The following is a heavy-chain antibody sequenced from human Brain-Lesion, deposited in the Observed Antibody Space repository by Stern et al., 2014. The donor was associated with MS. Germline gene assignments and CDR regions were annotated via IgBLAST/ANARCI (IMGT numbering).Heavy chain of an antibody. CDR3: ARHYDSTGYGRENWFDP. CDR2: IYNSGGN. D-gene: IGHD3-22*01. V-gene: IGHV4-59*01. J-gene: IGHJ5*02. Sequence: QLQLQESGPGLVKPSETLSLTCTVSGVSIRDYYWSWIRQPPGKGLQWIGYIYNSGGNKYNPSLKSRVTISIDTSTKEFSLKLRSVTAADTAVYYCARHYDSTGYGRENWFDPWGQGTLVTVSS. CDR1: GVSIRDYY.